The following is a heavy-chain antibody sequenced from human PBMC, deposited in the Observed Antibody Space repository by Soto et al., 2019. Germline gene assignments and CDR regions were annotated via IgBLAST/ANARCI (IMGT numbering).Heavy chain of an antibody. CDR2: INHSGST. CDR1: GGSFSGYY. CDR3: ARGVLRFLEWAYFDL. V-gene: IGHV4-34*01. D-gene: IGHD3-3*01. Sequence: QVQLQQWGAGLLKPSETLSLTCAVYGGSFSGYYWSWIRQPPGKGLEWIGEINHSGSTNYNPSLKSRVTISVDTSKNHFSLKLSSVTAADTAVYYCARGVLRFLEWAYFDLWGRGTLVTVSS. J-gene: IGHJ2*01.